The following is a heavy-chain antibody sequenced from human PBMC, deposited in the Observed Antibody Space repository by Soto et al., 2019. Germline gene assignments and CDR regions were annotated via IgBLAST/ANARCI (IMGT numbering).Heavy chain of an antibody. V-gene: IGHV4-34*01. CDR3: ARGRLRYFDWLSTSFDY. Sequence: QVQLQQWGAGLLKPSETLSLTCAVYGGSFSGYYWSWIRQPPGKGLEWIGEINHSGSTNYNPSLNSRVTISVDTSKNQFSLKLSSVTAADTAVYYCARGRLRYFDWLSTSFDYWGQGTLVTVSS. J-gene: IGHJ4*02. CDR1: GGSFSGYY. D-gene: IGHD3-9*01. CDR2: INHSGST.